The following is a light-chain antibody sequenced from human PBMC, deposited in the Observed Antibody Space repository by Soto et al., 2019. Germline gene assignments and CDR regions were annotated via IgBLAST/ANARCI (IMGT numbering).Light chain of an antibody. CDR3: SSYAGRNIVV. CDR1: SSDVGGYNY. V-gene: IGLV2-11*01. CDR2: DVS. Sequence: QSALTQPRSVSGSPGQSVTISCTGTSSDVGGYNYVSWYQQHPGKAPKLMIYDVSKRPSGVPDRFSGSKSGNTASLTISGLQAEDEADYYCSSYAGRNIVVFGGGTKVTVL. J-gene: IGLJ2*01.